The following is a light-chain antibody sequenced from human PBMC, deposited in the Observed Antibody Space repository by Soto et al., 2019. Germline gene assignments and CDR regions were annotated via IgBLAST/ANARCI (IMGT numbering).Light chain of an antibody. Sequence: ETVLTQSPATLSWSPGVKATLSCRACQSVNYYLAWYQQIPGQAPRLLIYEASNRATGIPARFSASGSGTDFTLTISSLEPEDFAVYYCQQRSNTFGQGTRLEIK. CDR1: QSVNYY. CDR3: QQRSNT. J-gene: IGKJ5*01. V-gene: IGKV3-11*01. CDR2: EAS.